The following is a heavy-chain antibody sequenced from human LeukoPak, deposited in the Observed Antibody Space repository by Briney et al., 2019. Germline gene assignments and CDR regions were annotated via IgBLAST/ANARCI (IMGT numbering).Heavy chain of an antibody. CDR2: VSAYNGNT. J-gene: IGHJ4*02. V-gene: IGHV1-18*01. Sequence: VASVKVSCKASGYTFTSYGISWVRQAPGQGLEWMGWVSAYNGNTNYAQKLQGRVTMTTDTSTSTAYMELRSLRSDDTAVYYCAKRLGIAVASPPGYYFDYWGQGTLVTVSS. D-gene: IGHD6-19*01. CDR3: AKRLGIAVASPPGYYFDY. CDR1: GYTFTSYG.